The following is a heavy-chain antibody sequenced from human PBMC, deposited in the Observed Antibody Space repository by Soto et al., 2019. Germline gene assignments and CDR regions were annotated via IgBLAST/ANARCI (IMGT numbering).Heavy chain of an antibody. CDR1: GGSISSSSYY. V-gene: IGHV4-39*01. CDR2: IYYSGST. D-gene: IGHD1-7*01. Sequence: PSETLSLTCTVSGGSISSSSYYWGWIRQPPGKGLEWIGSIYYSGSTYYNPSLKSRVTISVDTSKNQFSLKLSSVTAADTAVYYCARQRNWNYGNYYYYGMDVWGQGTTVTVSS. CDR3: ARQRNWNYGNYYYYGMDV. J-gene: IGHJ6*02.